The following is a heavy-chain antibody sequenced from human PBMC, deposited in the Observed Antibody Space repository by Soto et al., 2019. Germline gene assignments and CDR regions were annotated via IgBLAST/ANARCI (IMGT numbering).Heavy chain of an antibody. CDR3: ARQATYYDFWSGYYNGITEFDY. CDR1: GGSISSSSYY. J-gene: IGHJ4*02. V-gene: IGHV4-39*01. CDR2: IYYSGST. D-gene: IGHD3-3*01. Sequence: QLQLQESGPGLVKPSETLSLTCTVSGGSISSSSYYWGWIRQPPGKGLEWIGSIYYSGSTYYNPSLKSRVTISVYTSKHQFSLKLSCVTAADTSVYYCARQATYYDFWSGYYNGITEFDYWGQGTLVTVSS.